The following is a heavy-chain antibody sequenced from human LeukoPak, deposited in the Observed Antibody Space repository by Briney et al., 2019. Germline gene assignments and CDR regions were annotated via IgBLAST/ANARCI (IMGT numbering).Heavy chain of an antibody. CDR3: ARHYREYQLPQGPFDY. J-gene: IGHJ4*02. CDR1: GGSISSYY. D-gene: IGHD2-2*01. CDR2: IYYSGST. V-gene: IGHV4-59*08. Sequence: SETLSLTCTVSGGSISSYYWSWIRRPPGKGLEWIGYIYYSGSTNYNPSLKSRVTISVDTSKNQFSLKLSSVTAADTAVYYCARHYREYQLPQGPFDYWGQGTLVTVSS.